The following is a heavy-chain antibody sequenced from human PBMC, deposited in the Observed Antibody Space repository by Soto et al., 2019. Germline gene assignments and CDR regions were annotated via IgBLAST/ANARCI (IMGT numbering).Heavy chain of an antibody. CDR2: IYHSRST. V-gene: IGHV4-30-2*01. CDR3: ARARGDYGGNKHRGQVYYFDY. J-gene: IGHJ4*02. D-gene: IGHD4-17*01. CDR1: GGSISSGGYS. Sequence: SETLSLTCIFSGGSISSGGYSCTWIRQPPGKGLDRIGYIYHSRSTYCNPSLKIHVTISVDRSTYQFSLKLSSVTAADTAVYYCARARGDYGGNKHRGQVYYFDYWGQGTLVTVSS.